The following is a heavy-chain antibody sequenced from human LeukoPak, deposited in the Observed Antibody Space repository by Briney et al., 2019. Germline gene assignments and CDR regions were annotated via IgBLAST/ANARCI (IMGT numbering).Heavy chain of an antibody. D-gene: IGHD4-23*01. CDR3: ARSDYGGNSFDY. V-gene: IGHV5-51*01. J-gene: IGHJ4*02. CDR1: GYIFTTHW. Sequence: GESLKISCKGSGYIFTTHWIGWVRQMPGKGLEWMWIIYPGDADIKYSPSSQGQVTISADKSVTTAYLQWSSLKASDTAMYYCARSDYGGNSFDYWGQGTLVTVSS. CDR2: IYPGDADI.